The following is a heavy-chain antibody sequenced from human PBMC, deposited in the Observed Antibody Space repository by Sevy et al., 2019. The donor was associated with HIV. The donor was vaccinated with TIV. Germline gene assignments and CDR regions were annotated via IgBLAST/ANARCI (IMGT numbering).Heavy chain of an antibody. J-gene: IGHJ6*02. Sequence: ASVKVSCKASGGTFSSYAISWVRQAPGQGLEWMGRIIPILGIANYAQKFQGRVTITADKSTSTAYVELSSLRSEDTAVDYGASELGYCSGGSCSAPPDYYYYYGMDVWGQGTTVTVSS. V-gene: IGHV1-69*04. CDR1: GGTFSSYA. D-gene: IGHD2-15*01. CDR2: IIPILGIA. CDR3: ASELGYCSGGSCSAPPDYYYYYGMDV.